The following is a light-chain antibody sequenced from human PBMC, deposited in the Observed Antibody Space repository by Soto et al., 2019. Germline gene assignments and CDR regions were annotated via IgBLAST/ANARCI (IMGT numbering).Light chain of an antibody. CDR2: DAS. CDR3: QQYNSYSRA. CDR1: QSISSW. V-gene: IGKV1-5*01. Sequence: DIQMTQSPSTLSASVVDRVTITCLASQSISSWLAWYQQKPGKAPKLLIYDASSLESGVPSRFSGSGSGTEFTLTISSLQPDDFATYYRQQYNSYSRAFGQGTKVDIK. J-gene: IGKJ1*01.